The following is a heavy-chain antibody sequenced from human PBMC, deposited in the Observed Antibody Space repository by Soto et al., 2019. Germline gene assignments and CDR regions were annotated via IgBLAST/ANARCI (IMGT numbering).Heavy chain of an antibody. CDR1: GYTFTSYG. CDR2: ISAYNGNT. V-gene: IGHV1-18*01. D-gene: IGHD6-13*01. J-gene: IGHJ4*02. Sequence: AAVKVSCKASGYTFTSYGISWVRQAHGQGLEWMGWISAYNGNTNYAQKLQGRVTMTTDTSTSTAYMELRSLRSDDTAVYYCARDPGLLAAAGLFDYWGQGTLVTVSS. CDR3: ARDPGLLAAAGLFDY.